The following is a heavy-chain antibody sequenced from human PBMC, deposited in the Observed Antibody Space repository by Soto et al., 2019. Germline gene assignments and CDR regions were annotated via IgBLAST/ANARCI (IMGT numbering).Heavy chain of an antibody. CDR1: GYTFTSYA. CDR3: ARVHYDILTGYEPLFDY. CDR2: INAGNGNT. Sequence: GASVKVSCKASGYTFTSYAMHWVRQAPGQRLEWMGWINAGNGNTKYSQKFQGRVTITRDTSASTAYMELSSLRSEDTAVYYCARVHYDILTGYEPLFDYWGQGTLVTVSS. V-gene: IGHV1-3*01. D-gene: IGHD3-9*01. J-gene: IGHJ4*02.